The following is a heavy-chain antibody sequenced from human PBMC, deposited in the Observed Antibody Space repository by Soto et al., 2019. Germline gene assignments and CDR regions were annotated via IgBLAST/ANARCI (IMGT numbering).Heavy chain of an antibody. CDR3: AREISIVATTLGY. V-gene: IGHV1-2*04. J-gene: IGHJ4*02. D-gene: IGHD5-12*01. Sequence: ASVKVSCKASGYTFTGYYMHWVRQAPGQGLEWMGWINPNSGGTNYAQKFQGWVTMTRDTSISTAYMELSRLRSDDTAVYYCAREISIVATTLGYWGQGTLVTVSS. CDR2: INPNSGGT. CDR1: GYTFTGYY.